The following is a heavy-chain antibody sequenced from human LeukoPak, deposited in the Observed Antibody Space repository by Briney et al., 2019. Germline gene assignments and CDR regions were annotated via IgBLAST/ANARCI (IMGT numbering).Heavy chain of an antibody. CDR3: ARAAMFRGVTTSYYCDYMDV. J-gene: IGHJ6*03. CDR2: INHSGST. V-gene: IGHV4-34*01. Sequence: KPSETLSLTCAVYGGSFSGYYWSWIRQPPGKGLEWIGEINHSGSTNYNPSLKSRVTISVDTSKNQFSLKLSSVTAADTAVYYCARAAMFRGVTTSYYCDYMDVWGKGTTVTVSS. CDR1: GGSFSGYY. D-gene: IGHD3-10*01.